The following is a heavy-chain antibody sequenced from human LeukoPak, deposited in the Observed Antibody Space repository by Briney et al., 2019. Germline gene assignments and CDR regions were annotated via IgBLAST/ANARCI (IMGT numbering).Heavy chain of an antibody. Sequence: GGSLRLSCAASGFTFSSYAMGWVRQAPGKGLEWVSAISGSGGSTYYADSVKGRFTISRDNSKNTLYLQMNSLRAEDTAVYYCTKCPYSSGWHHFDYWGQGTLVTVSS. CDR3: TKCPYSSGWHHFDY. V-gene: IGHV3-23*01. D-gene: IGHD6-19*01. CDR2: ISGSGGST. CDR1: GFTFSSYA. J-gene: IGHJ4*02.